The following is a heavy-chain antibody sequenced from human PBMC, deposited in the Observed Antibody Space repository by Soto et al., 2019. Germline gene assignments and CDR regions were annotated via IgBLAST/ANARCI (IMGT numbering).Heavy chain of an antibody. CDR2: INPNVGGT. V-gene: IGHV1-2*02. Sequence: QVQLVQSGAEGKKPGASVYVSCKASGYTFSDYYVHWVRQAPGQGLEWMGWINPNVGGTNYARKFQGRVTMTRDTSISTVYMKLNRLSPDDTAIYYCARGGREVPRSTYDTWGQGTRVTVSS. D-gene: IGHD3-16*01. CDR1: GYTFSDYY. CDR3: ARGGREVPRSTYDT. J-gene: IGHJ5*02.